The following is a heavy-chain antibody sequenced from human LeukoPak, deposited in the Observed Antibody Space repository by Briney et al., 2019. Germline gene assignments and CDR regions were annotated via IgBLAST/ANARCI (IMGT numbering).Heavy chain of an antibody. CDR3: AKDQVVLVPAAISYYFDY. V-gene: IGHV3-23*01. CDR1: GFTFSSYA. Sequence: GGSLRLSCAASGFTFSSYAMSWVRQAPGKGLECVSAISGSGDFTYYTDSVKGRFTISRDNPKNTLYLQMNSLRAEDTAVYYCAKDQVVLVPAAISYYFDYWGQGTLVTVSS. J-gene: IGHJ4*02. D-gene: IGHD2-2*01. CDR2: ISGSGDFT.